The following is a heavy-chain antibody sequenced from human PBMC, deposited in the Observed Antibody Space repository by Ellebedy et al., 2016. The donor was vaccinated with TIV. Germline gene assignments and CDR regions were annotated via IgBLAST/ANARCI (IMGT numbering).Heavy chain of an antibody. D-gene: IGHD3-22*01. CDR2: ISHTGSRT. J-gene: IGHJ4*02. CDR3: AKGRGGSSDSSAPRYYFDS. Sequence: GESLKISCAASGFTFSSYAMSWVRQAPGKGLEWVSTISHTGSRTYYADSVEGRFTISRDTSKKTLYLQMNSLRAEDTAIYYCAKGRGGSSDSSAPRYYFDSWGLGTLVTVSS. V-gene: IGHV3-23*01. CDR1: GFTFSSYA.